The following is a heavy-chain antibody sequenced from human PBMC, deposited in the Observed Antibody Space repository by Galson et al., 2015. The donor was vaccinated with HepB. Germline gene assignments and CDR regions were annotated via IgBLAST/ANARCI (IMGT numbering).Heavy chain of an antibody. CDR3: ARDLYGSNDH. CDR2: ILNSGVT. CDR1: EFSFSDRG. Sequence: SLRLSCAASEFSFSDRGMSWVRQAPGKGLEWASTILNSGVTHYADSVTGRFTISRDNSKNTLYLQMNNLRAEDTAVYYCARDLYGSNDHWGQGTLVTVSS. D-gene: IGHD2-8*01. V-gene: IGHV3-23*01. J-gene: IGHJ4*02.